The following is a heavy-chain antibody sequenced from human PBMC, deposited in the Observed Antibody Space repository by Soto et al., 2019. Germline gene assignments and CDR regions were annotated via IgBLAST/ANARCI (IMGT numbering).Heavy chain of an antibody. CDR1: GGSVSGYY. CDR2: INHSGTT. V-gene: IGHV4-34*01. CDR3: ASGKTRTARPSLRYSSYGLDV. J-gene: IGHJ6*02. D-gene: IGHD6-6*01. Sequence: PSETLSLTCTIYGGSVSGYYWTWIRQPPGKGLEWIGEINHSGTTNYSPSLKRRVSISVDTSKDKFSLNLSSVTAADTAVYYCASGKTRTARPSLRYSSYGLDVWGQGTTVPVSS.